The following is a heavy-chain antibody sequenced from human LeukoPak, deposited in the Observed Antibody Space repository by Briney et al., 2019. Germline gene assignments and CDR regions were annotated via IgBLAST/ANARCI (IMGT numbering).Heavy chain of an antibody. V-gene: IGHV4-34*01. J-gene: IGHJ4*02. Sequence: PSETLSLTCTVSGGSISSYYWSWICQPPGKGLEWIGEINHSGSTNYNPSLKSRVTISVDTSKNQFSLKLSSVTAADTAVYYCARATGTYYDILTGYPLFDYWGQGTLVTVSS. CDR1: GGSISSYY. D-gene: IGHD3-9*01. CDR2: INHSGST. CDR3: ARATGTYYDILTGYPLFDY.